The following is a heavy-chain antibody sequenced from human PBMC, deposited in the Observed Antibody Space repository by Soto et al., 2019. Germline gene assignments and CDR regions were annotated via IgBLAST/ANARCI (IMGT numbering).Heavy chain of an antibody. V-gene: IGHV3-7*01. Sequence: GGSLRLSCATFEFTFSAYWMSWVRQAPGKGLEWVANIRRDGGEKYYVDSVKGRFTISRDNAKNSVYLQMNSLRVEDTAIYYCSSEYGDHLKFFDYCGRGTLVTVSS. CDR1: EFTFSAYW. J-gene: IGHJ4*02. CDR2: IRRDGGEK. D-gene: IGHD4-17*01. CDR3: SSEYGDHLKFFDY.